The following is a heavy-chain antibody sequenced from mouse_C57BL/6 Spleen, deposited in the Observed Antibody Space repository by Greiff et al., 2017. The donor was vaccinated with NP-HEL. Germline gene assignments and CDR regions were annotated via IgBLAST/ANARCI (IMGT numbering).Heavy chain of an antibody. CDR3: ARGDTTGGFAD. Sequence: EVKLQESGPGLVKPSQSLSLTCSVTGYSITSGYYWNWIRQFPGNKLEWMGYISYDGSNNYNPSLKNRISITRDTSKNQFFLKLNSVTTEDTATYYCARGDTTGGFADWGQGTLVTVSA. CDR2: ISYDGSN. CDR1: GYSITSGYY. V-gene: IGHV3-6*01. J-gene: IGHJ3*01. D-gene: IGHD5-1-1*01.